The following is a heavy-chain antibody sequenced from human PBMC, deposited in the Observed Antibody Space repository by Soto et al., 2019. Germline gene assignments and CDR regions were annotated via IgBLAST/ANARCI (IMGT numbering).Heavy chain of an antibody. J-gene: IGHJ6*02. D-gene: IGHD2-15*01. CDR3: ARGDCSGGSCYGIDV. CDR1: GFSFGSYE. Sequence: QEQLVESGGGVVQPGRSLTLSCAGSGFSFGSYEMHWVRQAPGKGLEWVTFTSYDGSINYYADSVKGRFIISRDDAMKSVVLHMSSLRDDDTAVYYCARGDCSGGSCYGIDVWGRGTTVTVSS. CDR2: TSYDGSIN. V-gene: IGHV3-30*04.